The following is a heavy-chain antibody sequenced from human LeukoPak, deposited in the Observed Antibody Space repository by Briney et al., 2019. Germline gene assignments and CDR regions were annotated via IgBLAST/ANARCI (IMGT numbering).Heavy chain of an antibody. V-gene: IGHV5-51*01. D-gene: IGHD5-12*01. CDR2: IYPGDSDT. Sequence: GESLKISCKVSGYSFTSYWIGWVRQMPGKGLEWMGIIYPGDSDTRYSPSFQGPVTISADKSISSAYLQWSSLKASDTATYYCARPRDTGNDRYYFDYWGQGTLVTVSS. J-gene: IGHJ4*02. CDR1: GYSFTSYW. CDR3: ARPRDTGNDRYYFDY.